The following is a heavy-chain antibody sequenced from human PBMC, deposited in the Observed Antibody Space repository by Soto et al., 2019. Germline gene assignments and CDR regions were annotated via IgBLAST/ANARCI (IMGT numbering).Heavy chain of an antibody. CDR1: GFTFSSYA. J-gene: IGHJ6*02. CDR2: ISYDGSNK. D-gene: IGHD4-4*01. CDR3: ARATGGTHSYYSGMDV. Sequence: QVQLVESGGGVVQPGRSLRLSCAASGFTFSSYARHWVRQAPGKGLEWVAVISYDGSNKYYADSVKGRFTISRDNSKNPLNLQITSRRAEDTAVYYCARATGGTHSYYSGMDVWGQGTTITVSS. V-gene: IGHV3-30-3*01.